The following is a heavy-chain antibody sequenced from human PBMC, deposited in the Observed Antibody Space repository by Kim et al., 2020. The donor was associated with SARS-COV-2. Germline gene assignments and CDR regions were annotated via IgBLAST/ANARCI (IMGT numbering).Heavy chain of an antibody. CDR2: IKSKTDGGTT. Sequence: GGSLRLSCAASGFTFSNAWMSWVRQAPGKGLEWVGRIKSKTDGGTTDYAAPVKGRFTISRDDSKNTLYLQMNSLKTEDTAVYYCMFHLEWLLYLDGAPFDYWSQGTLVTVSS. J-gene: IGHJ4*02. CDR3: MFHLEWLLYLDGAPFDY. V-gene: IGHV3-15*01. D-gene: IGHD3-3*01. CDR1: GFTFSNAW.